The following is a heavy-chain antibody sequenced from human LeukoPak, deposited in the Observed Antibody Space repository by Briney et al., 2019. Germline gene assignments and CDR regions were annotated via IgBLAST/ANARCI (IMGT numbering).Heavy chain of an antibody. CDR2: INPNSGGT. CDR3: ARSSGYDFNFDY. CDR1: GYTFTGYY. J-gene: IGHJ4*02. D-gene: IGHD5-12*01. V-gene: IGHV1-2*02. Sequence: ASVKVSCKASGYTFTGYYMHWVRQAPGQGLEWMGWINPNSGGTNYAQKFQGRVTMTRDTSISTAYMELSRLRSDDTAVYYCARSSGYDFNFDYWGQETLVTVSS.